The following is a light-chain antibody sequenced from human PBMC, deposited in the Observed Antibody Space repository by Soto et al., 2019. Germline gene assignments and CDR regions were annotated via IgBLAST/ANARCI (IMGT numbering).Light chain of an antibody. J-gene: IGLJ7*01. CDR1: RSNIGSNP. Sequence: QSVLTPPPSASGAPGQRVIISCSGSRSNIGSNPVNWYQQLPGTAPKLLIFHNNQRPSGVPDRFYGSKSGTSASLGISGLQSDDEADYYCATWQDSRNGGVCGVGTQLPVL. CDR2: HNN. CDR3: ATWQDSRNGGV. V-gene: IGLV1-44*01.